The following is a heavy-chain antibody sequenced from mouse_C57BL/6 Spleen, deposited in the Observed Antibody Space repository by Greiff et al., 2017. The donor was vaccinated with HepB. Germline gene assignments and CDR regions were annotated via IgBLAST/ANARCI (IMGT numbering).Heavy chain of an antibody. CDR3: TRGTTVVDY. CDR2: IDPETGGT. Sequence: VQLQQSGAELVRPGASVTLSCKASGYTFTDYEMHWVKQTPVHGLDWIGAIDPETGGTAYNQKFKGKAILTADKSSSTAYMELRSLTSEDSAVYYCTRGTTVVDYWGQGTTLTVSS. V-gene: IGHV1-15*01. J-gene: IGHJ2*01. CDR1: GYTFTDYE. D-gene: IGHD1-1*01.